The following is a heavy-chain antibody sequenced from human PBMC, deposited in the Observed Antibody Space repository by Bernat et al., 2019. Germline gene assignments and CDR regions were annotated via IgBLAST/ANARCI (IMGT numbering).Heavy chain of an antibody. CDR1: GGTFSSYA. Sequence: QVQLVQSGAEVKKPGSSVKVSCKASGGTFSSYAISWVRQAPGQGLEWMGGIIPIFGTANYAQKFQGRVTITADESTSTAYMELSSLRSEDTAVYYCARGIVDTAMVTGRSFGWEFDYWGQGTLVTVSS. CDR2: IIPIFGTA. V-gene: IGHV1-69*01. CDR3: ARGIVDTAMVTGRSFGWEFDY. D-gene: IGHD5-18*01. J-gene: IGHJ4*02.